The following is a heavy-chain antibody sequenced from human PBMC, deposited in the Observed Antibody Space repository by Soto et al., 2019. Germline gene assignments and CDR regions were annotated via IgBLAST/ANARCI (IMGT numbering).Heavy chain of an antibody. V-gene: IGHV3-NL1*01. CDR2: IYSGGST. J-gene: IGHJ2*01. CDR3: ARTSWIQLWSGGYFDL. Sequence: QVQLVESGGGVVQPGRSLRLSCAASGFTFSSYGMHWVRQAPGKGLEWVAVIYSGGSTYYADSVKGRFTISRDNSKNTLYLQMNSLRAEDTAVYYCARTSWIQLWSGGYFDLWGRGTLVTVSS. D-gene: IGHD5-18*01. CDR1: GFTFSSYG.